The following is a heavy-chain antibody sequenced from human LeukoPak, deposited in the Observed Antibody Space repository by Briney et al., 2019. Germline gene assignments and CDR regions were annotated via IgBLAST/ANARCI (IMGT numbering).Heavy chain of an antibody. CDR3: AKTARGSYFFDY. J-gene: IGHJ4*02. Sequence: GGSLRLSCAASGFTFSSYGTHWVRQAPGKGLEWVAVIWYDGSNKYYADSVKGRFTISRDNSKNTLYLQMNSLRAEDTAVYYCAKTARGSYFFDYWGQGTLVTVSS. D-gene: IGHD1-26*01. V-gene: IGHV3-33*06. CDR1: GFTFSSYG. CDR2: IWYDGSNK.